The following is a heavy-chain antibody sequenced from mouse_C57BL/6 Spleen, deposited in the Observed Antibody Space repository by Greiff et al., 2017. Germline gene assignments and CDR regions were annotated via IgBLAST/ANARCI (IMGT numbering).Heavy chain of an antibody. Sequence: QVQLQQSGAELVKPGASVKLSCKASGYTFTSYWMHWVKQRPGQGLEWIGMIHPNSGSTNYNEKFKSKATLTVDKSSSTAYMQLSSLTSEDSAVYYCARDEYYYGSPYYFDYWGQGTTLTVSS. CDR1: GYTFTSYW. D-gene: IGHD1-1*01. V-gene: IGHV1-64*01. CDR2: IHPNSGST. CDR3: ARDEYYYGSPYYFDY. J-gene: IGHJ2*01.